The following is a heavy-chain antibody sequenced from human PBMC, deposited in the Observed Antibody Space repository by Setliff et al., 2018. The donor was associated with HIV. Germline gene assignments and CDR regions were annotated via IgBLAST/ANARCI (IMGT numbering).Heavy chain of an antibody. D-gene: IGHD2-21*02. V-gene: IGHV4-59*03. CDR3: ARSRLVTATRYYFDY. CDR1: GAPMIDHQ. J-gene: IGHJ4*02. Sequence: PSETLSLTCTVSGAPMIDHQWNWLRRSPGKGLEWIGYVYYTGGTTYNPSLEGRVIISLDTSNNQFFLRMNSLTAADTAVYYCARSRLVTATRYYFDYWGQGTLVTVSS. CDR2: VYYTGGT.